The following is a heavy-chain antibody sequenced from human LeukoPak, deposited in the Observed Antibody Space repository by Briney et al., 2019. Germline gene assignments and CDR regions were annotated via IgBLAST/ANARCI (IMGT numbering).Heavy chain of an antibody. CDR1: GVTFSGYS. D-gene: IGHD6-13*01. CDR2: ITATSLHI. Sequence: GGSLRLSCAASGVTFSGYSMNWVRQAPGKGLEWVSAITATSLHIYYADSVKGRFTISRDNAKNSLYLQMNSLRVEDTALYYCARDQGSSWYDYYYYYGMDVWGQGTTVTVSS. V-gene: IGHV3-21*01. J-gene: IGHJ6*02. CDR3: ARDQGSSWYDYYYYYGMDV.